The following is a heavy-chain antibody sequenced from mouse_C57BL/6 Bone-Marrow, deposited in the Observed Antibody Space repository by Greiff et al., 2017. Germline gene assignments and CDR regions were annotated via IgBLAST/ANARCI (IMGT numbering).Heavy chain of an antibody. CDR2: ISDGGSYT. CDR1: GFTFSSYA. D-gene: IGHD2-4*01. Sequence: EVQGVESGGGLVKPGGSLKLSCAASGFTFSSYAMSWVRQTPEKRLEWVATISDGGSYTYYPDNVKGRFTIARDNAKNNLYLQMSHLKSEDTAMYYCESPPYDYDGPYYAMDYWGQGTSVTVSS. J-gene: IGHJ4*01. V-gene: IGHV5-4*01. CDR3: ESPPYDYDGPYYAMDY.